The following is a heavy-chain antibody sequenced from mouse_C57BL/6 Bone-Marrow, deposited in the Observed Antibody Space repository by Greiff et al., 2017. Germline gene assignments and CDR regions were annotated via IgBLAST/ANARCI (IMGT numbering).Heavy chain of an antibody. Sequence: SGAELVRPGASVKLSCTASGFNIKDDYMHWVKQRPEQGLEWIGWIDPENGDTEYASKFQGKATITADTSSNTAYLQLSSLTSEDTAVYYCTSDGLDYWGQGTTLTVSS. J-gene: IGHJ2*01. CDR1: GFNIKDDY. CDR2: IDPENGDT. V-gene: IGHV14-4*01. CDR3: TSDGLDY. D-gene: IGHD2-3*01.